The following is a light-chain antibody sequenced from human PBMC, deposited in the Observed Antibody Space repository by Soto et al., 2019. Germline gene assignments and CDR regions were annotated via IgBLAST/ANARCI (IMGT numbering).Light chain of an antibody. J-gene: IGKJ3*01. CDR3: QQSYSTFT. CDR2: DAS. CDR1: QNISSR. Sequence: DFQMTQSPSTLSASVGDRATITCRASQNISSRLAWFQQKPGKAPKLPIYDASISDTGVHSRFSGSGSGTDFTLTISSLQHEDFATYYCQQSYSTFTFGPGTKVDIK. V-gene: IGKV1-39*01.